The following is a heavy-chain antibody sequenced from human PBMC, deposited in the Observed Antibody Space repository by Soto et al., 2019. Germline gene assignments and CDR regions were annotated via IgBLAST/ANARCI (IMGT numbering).Heavy chain of an antibody. D-gene: IGHD2-15*01. V-gene: IGHV3-7*03. CDR3: AKGGPYYYYGMDV. Sequence: PGGSLRLSCAASEFTFNNFWMTWVRQAPGKGLECVANINQDGSEKYYVNSVKGRFTISRDNAKNSLYLQMNSLRAEDTAIYYCAKGGPYYYYGMDVWGKGTTVTVSS. CDR2: INQDGSEK. CDR1: EFTFNNFW. J-gene: IGHJ6*04.